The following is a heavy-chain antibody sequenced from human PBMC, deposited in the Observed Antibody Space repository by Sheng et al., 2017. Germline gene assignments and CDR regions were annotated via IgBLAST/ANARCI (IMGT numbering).Heavy chain of an antibody. CDR1: GGSFSGYY. V-gene: IGHV4-34*01. D-gene: IGHD3-9*01. CDR3: ARGERLRYFDD. CDR2: INHSGST. Sequence: QVQLQQWGAGLLKPSETLSLTCAVYGGSFSGYYWSWIRQPPGKGLEWIGEINHSGSTNYNPSLKSRVTISVDTSKNQFSLKLSSVTAADTAVYYCARGERLRYFDDWGQGTLVTVSS. J-gene: IGHJ4*02.